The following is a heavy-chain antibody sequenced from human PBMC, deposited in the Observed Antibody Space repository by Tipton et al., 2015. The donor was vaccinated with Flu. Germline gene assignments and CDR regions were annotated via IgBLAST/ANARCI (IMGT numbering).Heavy chain of an antibody. CDR1: GDSIRNDYF. Sequence: LRLSCAVSGDSIRNDYFWGWIRQPPGKGLEWIATIHRSGSTKYNPSLKSRVTISVDTSKKQFSLQLRSVTAADTAVYYCARDPSLGMPDYFDYWGHGTMVTVSS. CDR3: ARDPSLGMPDYFDY. D-gene: IGHD2/OR15-2a*01. CDR2: IHRSGST. V-gene: IGHV4-38-2*02. J-gene: IGHJ3*01.